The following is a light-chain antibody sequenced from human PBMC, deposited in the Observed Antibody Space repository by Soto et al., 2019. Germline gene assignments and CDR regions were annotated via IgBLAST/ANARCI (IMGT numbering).Light chain of an antibody. CDR3: QQRSNWPPIT. CDR1: QSVSSN. J-gene: IGKJ5*01. V-gene: IGKV3-11*01. Sequence: QSPAALSVSPGGRATLSCRPNQSVSSNLAWYQQKPGQAPRLLIYDASNRATGIPARFSGSGSGTDFTLTISSLEPEDFAVYYCQQRSNWPPITFGQGTRLEIK. CDR2: DAS.